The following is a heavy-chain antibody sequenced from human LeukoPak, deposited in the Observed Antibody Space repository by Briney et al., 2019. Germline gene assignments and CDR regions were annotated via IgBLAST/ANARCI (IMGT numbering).Heavy chain of an antibody. Sequence: PGGSLRLSCAASGFTFSRYGIHWVPQAPGKGLEWVSAISGSGGSTYYADSVKGRFTISRDNSKNTLYLQMNSLRAEDTAVYYCAKGVGYSGSYLGAFDIWGQGTMVTVSS. J-gene: IGHJ3*02. CDR1: GFTFSRYG. V-gene: IGHV3-23*01. CDR3: AKGVGYSGSYLGAFDI. D-gene: IGHD1-26*01. CDR2: ISGSGGST.